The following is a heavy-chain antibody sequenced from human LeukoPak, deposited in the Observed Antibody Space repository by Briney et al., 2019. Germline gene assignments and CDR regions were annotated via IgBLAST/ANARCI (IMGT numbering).Heavy chain of an antibody. Sequence: SVKVSCKASGGTFSSYAISWVRQAPGQGLEWMGGIIPIFGTANYAQKFQGRVTITADESTSTAYMELSSLRSEDTAVYYCARDEAIPGYLGLWGQGTLVTVSS. D-gene: IGHD3-9*01. CDR1: GGTFSSYA. J-gene: IGHJ4*02. CDR2: IIPIFGTA. V-gene: IGHV1-69*13. CDR3: ARDEAIPGYLGL.